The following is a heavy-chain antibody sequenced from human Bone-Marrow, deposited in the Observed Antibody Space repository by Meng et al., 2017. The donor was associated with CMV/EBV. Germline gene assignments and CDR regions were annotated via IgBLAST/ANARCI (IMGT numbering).Heavy chain of an antibody. CDR1: GYSVTSGYY. V-gene: IGHV4-38-2*02. CDR3: ARGNVLRFLEWLPSLDY. D-gene: IGHD3-3*01. J-gene: IGHJ4*02. Sequence: SETLSLTCTVSGYSVTSGYYWGWIRQPPGKGLEWIGSIYYSGSTNYNPSLKSRVTISVDTSKNQFSLKLSSVTAADTAVYYCARGNVLRFLEWLPSLDYWGQGTLVTVSS. CDR2: IYYSGST.